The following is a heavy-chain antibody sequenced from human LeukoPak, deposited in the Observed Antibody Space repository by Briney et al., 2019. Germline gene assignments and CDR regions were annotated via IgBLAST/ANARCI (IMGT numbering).Heavy chain of an antibody. J-gene: IGHJ2*01. CDR1: GGSISSYY. CDR3: ASQYRSTWDWYFDL. D-gene: IGHD6-13*01. Sequence: KASETLSLTCTVSGGSISSYYWSWIRQPPGKGLEWIGEINHSGSANYNPSLKSRVTISVDTSKNQFSLNLSSVTAADTAVYYCASQYRSTWDWYFDLWGRGTLVTVSS. V-gene: IGHV4-34*01. CDR2: INHSGSA.